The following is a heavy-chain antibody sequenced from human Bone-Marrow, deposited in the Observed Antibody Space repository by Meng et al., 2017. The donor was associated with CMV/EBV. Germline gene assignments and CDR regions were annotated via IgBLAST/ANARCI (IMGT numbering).Heavy chain of an antibody. CDR1: GYTFTGYN. CDR2: INPHSGGT. CDR3: ARLFHTTHGTNYYYGMDV. J-gene: IGHJ6*02. V-gene: IGHV1-2*02. Sequence: ASVMVSCKASGYTFTGYNIHGVRQAPGQGLEWLGWINPHSGGTIYAQKFEDRVTLTSDTSISTAYMELRRLRSDDTAVFFGARLFHTTHGTNYYYGMDVWGPGTTVTVSS. D-gene: IGHD1-1*01.